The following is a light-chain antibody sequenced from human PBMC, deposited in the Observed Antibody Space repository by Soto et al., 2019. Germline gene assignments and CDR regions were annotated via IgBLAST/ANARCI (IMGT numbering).Light chain of an antibody. V-gene: IGLV1-44*01. CDR3: AAWDDSLNGYV. J-gene: IGLJ1*01. CDR1: SSNIGSNT. CDR2: SNN. Sequence: QSVLTQPPSASGTPGQRVTISCSGSSSNIGSNTVNWYQQLPGTAPKLLIYSNNQRPSGVPDRFSGSKSGTSASLAISGFQSEDEADYSCAAWDDSLNGYVFGTGTNVTVL.